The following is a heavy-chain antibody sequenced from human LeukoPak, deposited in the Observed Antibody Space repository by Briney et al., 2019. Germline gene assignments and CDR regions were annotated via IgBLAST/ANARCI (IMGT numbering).Heavy chain of an antibody. D-gene: IGHD5-12*01. CDR1: EFTVRDNY. CDR2: IFPGGDT. Sequence: GGSLRLSCTASEFTVRDNYMGWVRQAPGKGLEWLSLIFPGGDTYYADSVRSRYTISRDNSKNTLYLQMNSLGVEDTAVYYCARWNGYDYFDNWGQGTPVIVSS. J-gene: IGHJ4*02. CDR3: ARWNGYDYFDN. V-gene: IGHV3-66*01.